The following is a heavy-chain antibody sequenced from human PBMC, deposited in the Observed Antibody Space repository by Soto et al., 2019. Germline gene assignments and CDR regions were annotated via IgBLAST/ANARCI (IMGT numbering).Heavy chain of an antibody. Sequence: SQTRSLTWAISGDSVSSNSAAWNWIRQSPSRGLEWLGRTYYRSKWYNDYAVSVKSRITINPDTSKNQFSLQLNSVTPEDTAVYYCARDPDYDFWSGYYSFDYWGQGTVVTVSS. CDR1: GDSVSSNSAA. V-gene: IGHV6-1*01. CDR3: ARDPDYDFWSGYYSFDY. J-gene: IGHJ4*02. CDR2: TYYRSKWYN. D-gene: IGHD3-3*01.